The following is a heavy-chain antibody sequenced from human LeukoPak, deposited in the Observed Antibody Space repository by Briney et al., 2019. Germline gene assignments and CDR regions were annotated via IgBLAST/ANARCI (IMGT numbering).Heavy chain of an antibody. CDR1: GYSISSGYY. D-gene: IGHD2/OR15-2a*01. J-gene: IGHJ4*02. Sequence: PSETLSLTCNVSGYSISSGYYWGWIRQPPGKGLEWIGSIYHSGSTYYNPSLKSRVTISVDTSKNHFSLKVSSVTAADTAVYYCAREQSFLGPFEYWGQGGLVTVSS. CDR3: AREQSFLGPFEY. CDR2: IYHSGST. V-gene: IGHV4-38-2*02.